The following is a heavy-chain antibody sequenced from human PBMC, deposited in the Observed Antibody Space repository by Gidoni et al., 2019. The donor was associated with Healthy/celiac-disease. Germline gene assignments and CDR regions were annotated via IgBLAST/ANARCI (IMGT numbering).Heavy chain of an antibody. CDR1: GFTFSSYG. J-gene: IGHJ3*02. V-gene: IGHV3-33*01. D-gene: IGHD1-1*01. Sequence: QVQLVESGGGVVQPGRSLSLSCAASGFTFSSYGMHWVRQAPGKGLEWVAVIWYDGSNKYYADSVKGRFTISRDNSKNTLYLQMNSLRAEDTAVYYCARDPRRQLEREDAFDIWGQGTMVTVSS. CDR2: IWYDGSNK. CDR3: ARDPRRQLEREDAFDI.